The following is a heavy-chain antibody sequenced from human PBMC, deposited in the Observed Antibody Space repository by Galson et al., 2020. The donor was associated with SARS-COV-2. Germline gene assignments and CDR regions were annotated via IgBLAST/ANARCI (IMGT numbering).Heavy chain of an antibody. CDR2: INSDGSTT. CDR1: GLTFSSYW. J-gene: IGHJ4*02. V-gene: IGHV3-74*01. CDR3: ARLTPTQWELPNYFDY. Sequence: GESLKISCVTSGLTFSSYWMHWVRQVPGKGPVWVSRINSDGSTTDYADSVKGRFTISRDNAKATLFLQMNSLRDEDTAVYYCARLTPTQWELPNYFDYWGQGTLVTVSS. D-gene: IGHD1-26*01.